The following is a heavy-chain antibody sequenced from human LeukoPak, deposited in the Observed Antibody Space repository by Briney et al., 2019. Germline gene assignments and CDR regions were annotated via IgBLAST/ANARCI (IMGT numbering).Heavy chain of an antibody. CDR2: IYSGGDT. J-gene: IGHJ4*02. CDR1: GFTVTTNY. V-gene: IGHV3-66*01. Sequence: GGSLRLSCAASGFTVTTNYMTWVRQAPGKGLEWVSIIYSGGDTDYADSVKGRFTISRDNSKNTLDLQMNSLRAEDTAVYYCARRLEYSGSKGVFDYWGQGTLVTVPS. CDR3: ARRLEYSGSKGVFDY. D-gene: IGHD1-26*01.